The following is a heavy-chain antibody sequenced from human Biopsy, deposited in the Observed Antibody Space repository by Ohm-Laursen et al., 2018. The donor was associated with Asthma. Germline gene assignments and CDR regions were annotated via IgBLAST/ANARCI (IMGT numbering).Heavy chain of an antibody. CDR2: ISFDGTNR. D-gene: IGHD1-26*01. V-gene: IGHV3-30*18. Sequence: SLRLSCTASGFSFSNYGMHLVRQAPGKGLDWVAVISFDGTNRNYTDSVKGRFTISRDNSRNTLHLEMNSLRAEDTAVYYCAKDVFPGWELRRGPDYWGQGTLVTVSS. CDR1: GFSFSNYG. CDR3: AKDVFPGWELRRGPDY. J-gene: IGHJ4*02.